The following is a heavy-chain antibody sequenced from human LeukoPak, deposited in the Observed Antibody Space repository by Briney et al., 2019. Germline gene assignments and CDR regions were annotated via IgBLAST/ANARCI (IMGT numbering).Heavy chain of an antibody. CDR2: IWNDGSHK. J-gene: IGHJ4*02. CDR1: GFTFSDFG. Sequence: GRSLRLSCAASGFTFSDFGLYWVRQPPGKGLEWVALIWNDGSHKYYDDSVKDRFTISRDNSQSTLHLQMNNLRAEDTAFYYCARDSDEYGDSHTDYWGQGTLVTVSS. D-gene: IGHD4-17*01. V-gene: IGHV3-33*01. CDR3: ARDSDEYGDSHTDY.